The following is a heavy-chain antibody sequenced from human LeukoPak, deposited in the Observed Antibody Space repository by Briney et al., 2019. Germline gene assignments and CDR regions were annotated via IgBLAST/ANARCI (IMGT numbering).Heavy chain of an antibody. J-gene: IGHJ4*02. CDR2: INPNSGGT. D-gene: IGHD3-22*01. V-gene: IGHV1-2*02. Sequence: GASVKVSCKASGYTFTGYYMHWVRQAPGQGLEWMGWINPNSGGTNYAQKFQGRVTMTRDTPISAAYMELSRLRSDDTAVYYCARYRVYYYDSSGSRFFGYWGQGTLVTVSS. CDR1: GYTFTGYY. CDR3: ARYRVYYYDSSGSRFFGY.